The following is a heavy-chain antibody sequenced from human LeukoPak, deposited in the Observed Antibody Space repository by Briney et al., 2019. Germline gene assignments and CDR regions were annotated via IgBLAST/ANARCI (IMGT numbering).Heavy chain of an antibody. CDR3: AKDQDSGGYYTYFDS. CDR2: ISGSGGST. V-gene: IGHV3-23*01. D-gene: IGHD3-22*01. CDR1: GFTFSSYA. J-gene: IGHJ4*02. Sequence: PGGSLRLSCAASGFTFSSYAMSWVRQAPGKGLEWVSAISGSGGSTYYADSVKGRFTISRDNSKNTLYLQMNSLRAEDTAVYYCAKDQDSGGYYTYFDSWGQGTLVTVSS.